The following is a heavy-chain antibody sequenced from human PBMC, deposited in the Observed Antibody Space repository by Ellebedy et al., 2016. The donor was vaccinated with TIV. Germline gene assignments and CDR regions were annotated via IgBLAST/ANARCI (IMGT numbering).Heavy chain of an antibody. D-gene: IGHD3-22*01. V-gene: IGHV4-59*08. Sequence: ESLKISXTVSNGSLSGYYWSWIRQSPGKGLEWIAYAFHKWTTNYDPSFESRATISVDTATNQFSLKLTSVTAADTAVYYCARHNFDSSDLDSWGPGILVTVS. CDR3: ARHNFDSSDLDS. J-gene: IGHJ4*02. CDR1: NGSLSGYY. CDR2: AFHKWTT.